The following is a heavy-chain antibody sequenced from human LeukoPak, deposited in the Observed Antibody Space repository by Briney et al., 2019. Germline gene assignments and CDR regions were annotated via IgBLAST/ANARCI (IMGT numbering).Heavy chain of an antibody. CDR2: IWHTGST. Sequence: SETLSLTCTVSGYSLNSGYYWGWIRQPPGKGLGWSGRIWHTGSTYYNPSLKSQVTNSSDTSKNQFSLKLTSVTPADTAVYYCARITDLSVATDYWGQGTLVTVSS. CDR3: ARITDLSVATDY. CDR1: GYSLNSGYY. V-gene: IGHV4-38-2*02. D-gene: IGHD3-16*02. J-gene: IGHJ4*02.